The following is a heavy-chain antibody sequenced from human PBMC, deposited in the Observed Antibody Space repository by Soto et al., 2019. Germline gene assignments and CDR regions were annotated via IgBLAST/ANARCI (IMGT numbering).Heavy chain of an antibody. CDR3: ARSIVLPPYYYYYGMDV. V-gene: IGHV1-69*12. J-gene: IGHJ6*04. D-gene: IGHD1-26*01. CDR1: GGTFSSYA. CDR2: IIPIFGTA. Sequence: QVQLVQSGAEVKKPGSSVKVSCKASGGTFSSYAISWVRQAPGQGLEWMGGIIPIFGTAHYAQKFQGRVTITADESTSTACRELSSLRAEDTAVYDWARSIVLPPYYYYYGMDVWGEGTTVTVSS.